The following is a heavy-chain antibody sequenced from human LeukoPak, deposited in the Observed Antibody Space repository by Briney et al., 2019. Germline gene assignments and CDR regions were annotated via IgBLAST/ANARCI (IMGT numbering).Heavy chain of an antibody. CDR1: GGSVSSGSCY. V-gene: IGHV4-61*01. CDR3: AREAPLLPAAAPRPGYYYGMDV. D-gene: IGHD2-2*01. CDR2: IYYSGST. J-gene: IGHJ6*04. Sequence: SETLSLTCTVSGGSVSSGSCYWSWIRQPPGKGLEWIGYIYYSGSTNYNPSLKSRVTISVDTSKNQFSLKLSSVTAADTAVYYCAREAPLLPAAAPRPGYYYGMDVWGKGTTVTVSS.